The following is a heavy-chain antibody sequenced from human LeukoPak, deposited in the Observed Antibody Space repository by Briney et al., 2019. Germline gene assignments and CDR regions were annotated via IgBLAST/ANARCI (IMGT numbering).Heavy chain of an antibody. Sequence: GGSLRLSCAASGFTFSSYAMHWVRQAPGKGLKWVAVISYDGSNKYYADSVKGRFTISRDNSKNTLYLQMNSLRAEDTAVYYCARDPYSSSWNWFDPWGQGTLVTVSS. CDR1: GFTFSSYA. V-gene: IGHV3-30*04. J-gene: IGHJ5*02. D-gene: IGHD6-13*01. CDR2: ISYDGSNK. CDR3: ARDPYSSSWNWFDP.